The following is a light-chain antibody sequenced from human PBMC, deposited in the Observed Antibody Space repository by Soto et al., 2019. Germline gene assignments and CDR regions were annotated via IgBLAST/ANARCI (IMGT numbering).Light chain of an antibody. J-gene: IGKJ4*02. CDR1: QSVSSSY. V-gene: IGKV3-20*01. Sequence: EIVLTQSPGTLSLSPGERATLSCRASQSVSSSYLAWYQQKPGQAPRLLIYGASSRATGIPDRFSGSGSGTDFTLTISRLEPEDFAVDYCQQYGSSPPLTFGGGTKVEIK. CDR3: QQYGSSPPLT. CDR2: GAS.